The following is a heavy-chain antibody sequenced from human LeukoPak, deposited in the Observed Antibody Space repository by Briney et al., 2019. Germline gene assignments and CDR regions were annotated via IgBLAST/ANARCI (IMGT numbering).Heavy chain of an antibody. D-gene: IGHD6-6*01. V-gene: IGHV3-23*01. J-gene: IGHJ4*02. CDR3: AKAIGHSSSSSPDY. CDR2: ISGSGGST. Sequence: GSLRLSCAASGFTFSSYAMSWVRQAPGKGLEWVSAISGSGGSTYYADSVKGWFTISRDNSKNTLYLQMNSLRAEDTAVYYCAKAIGHSSSSSPDYWGQGTLVTVSS. CDR1: GFTFSSYA.